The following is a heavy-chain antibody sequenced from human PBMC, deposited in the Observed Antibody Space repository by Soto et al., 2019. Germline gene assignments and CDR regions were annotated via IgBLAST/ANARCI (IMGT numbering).Heavy chain of an antibody. J-gene: IGHJ5*02. D-gene: IGHD3-3*02. CDR3: ARHSLALRKNNWFDP. CDR2: IFYLGSS. V-gene: IGHV4-39*01. CDR1: GDSIISSDFY. Sequence: PSETLSLTCTGSGDSIISSDFYWGWVRQPPGKGLEWIGSIFYLGSSYYNPSLKSRVTMSVDTSKNQFSLRLRSVTAADTALYFCARHSLALRKNNWFDPWGQGIMVTV.